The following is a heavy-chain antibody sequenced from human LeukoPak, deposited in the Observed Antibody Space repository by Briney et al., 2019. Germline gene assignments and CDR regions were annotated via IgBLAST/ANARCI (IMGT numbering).Heavy chain of an antibody. Sequence: GGSLRLSCAASGLTFDDSAMHWVRQAPGKGLEWVSGISWNSGDIGFADSVKGRFTISRDNAKNSLYLQMNSLRAEDTAFYYCVKVRGYSYGYFDYWGQGTLVTVSS. V-gene: IGHV3-9*01. J-gene: IGHJ4*02. CDR3: VKVRGYSYGYFDY. D-gene: IGHD5-18*01. CDR1: GLTFDDSA. CDR2: ISWNSGDI.